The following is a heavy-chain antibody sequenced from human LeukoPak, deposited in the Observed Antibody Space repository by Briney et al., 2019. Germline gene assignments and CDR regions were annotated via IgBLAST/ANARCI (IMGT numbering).Heavy chain of an antibody. V-gene: IGHV1-2*02. CDR1: GYTFTGYY. J-gene: IGHJ4*02. Sequence: ASVKVSCKASGYTFTGYYMHWVRQAPGQGLEWMGWINPNSGGTNYAQKFQGRVTMTRDASISTAYMELSRLRSDDTAVYYCARGGDYYDSIIPYYWGQGTLVTVSS. CDR3: ARGGDYYDSIIPYY. CDR2: INPNSGGT. D-gene: IGHD3-22*01.